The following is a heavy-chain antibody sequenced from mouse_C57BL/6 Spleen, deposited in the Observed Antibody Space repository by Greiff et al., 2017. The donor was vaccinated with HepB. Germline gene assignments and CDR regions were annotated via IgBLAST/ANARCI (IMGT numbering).Heavy chain of an antibody. J-gene: IGHJ3*01. Sequence: QVQLQQSGPELVKPGASVKISCKASGYAFSSSWMNWVKQRPGKGLEWIGRIYPGDGDTNYNGKFKGKATLTADKSSSTAYMQLSSLTSEDSAVYFCARSGDAAYGGQGTLVTVSA. D-gene: IGHD3-3*01. CDR3: ARSGDAAY. CDR1: GYAFSSSW. CDR2: IYPGDGDT. V-gene: IGHV1-82*01.